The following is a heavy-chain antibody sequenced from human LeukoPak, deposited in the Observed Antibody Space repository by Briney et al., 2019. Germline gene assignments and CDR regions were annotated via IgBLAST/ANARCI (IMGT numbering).Heavy chain of an antibody. CDR2: ISAYNGNT. CDR1: GYSFTNYD. Sequence: ASVKVSCKASGYSFTNYDINWVRQAPGQGLEWMGWISAYNGNTNYAQKLQGRVTMTTDTSTSTAYMELRSLRSDDTAVYYCARGLTMVRGVIPAYWGQGTLVTVSS. V-gene: IGHV1-18*01. J-gene: IGHJ4*02. D-gene: IGHD3-10*01. CDR3: ARGLTMVRGVIPAY.